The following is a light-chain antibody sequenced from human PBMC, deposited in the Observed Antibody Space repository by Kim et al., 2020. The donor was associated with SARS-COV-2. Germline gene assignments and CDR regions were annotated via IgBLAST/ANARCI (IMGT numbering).Light chain of an antibody. J-gene: IGKJ5*01. V-gene: IGKV3-15*01. CDR3: QQYNNWHPVT. CDR2: GAS. Sequence: SPGERATLSCRASQGVSSTLAWYQQRPGQAPRRLIYGASTRATGIPARFSGGGSGTEFSLTLSGQRSENFAVYFCQQYNNWHPVTFGQGTRREIK. CDR1: QGVSST.